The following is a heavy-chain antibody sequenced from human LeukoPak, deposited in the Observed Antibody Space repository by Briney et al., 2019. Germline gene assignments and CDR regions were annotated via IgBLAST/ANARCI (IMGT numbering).Heavy chain of an antibody. J-gene: IGHJ4*02. V-gene: IGHV3-11*06. D-gene: IGHD3-9*01. CDR3: ARHDILTGYYGDY. Sequence: SYISSSSSYTIYADSVKGRFTISRDNAKNSLYLQMNSLSAEDTAVYYCARHDILTGYYGDYWGQGTLVTVSS. CDR2: ISSSSSYT.